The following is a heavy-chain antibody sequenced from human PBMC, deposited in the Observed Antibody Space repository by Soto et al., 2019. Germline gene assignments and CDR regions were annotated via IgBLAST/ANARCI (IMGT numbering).Heavy chain of an antibody. CDR2: MSPTSGYT. V-gene: IGHV1-8*01. CDR3: ARGRTYCGADCYSD. CDR1: GYTFSNYD. J-gene: IGHJ4*02. Sequence: QVQLVQSGAEVKKPGASVKVSCKASGYTFSNYDINWVRQATGQGLEWMGLMSPTSGYTGYAQKFQGRVTMTWDTSISTAYMELRSLRSEDTAVYYCARGRTYCGADCYSDWGQGTLVTVSS. D-gene: IGHD2-21*02.